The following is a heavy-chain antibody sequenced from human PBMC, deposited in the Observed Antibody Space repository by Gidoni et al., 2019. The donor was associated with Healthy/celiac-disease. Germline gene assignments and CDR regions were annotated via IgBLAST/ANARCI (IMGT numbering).Heavy chain of an antibody. V-gene: IGHV3-66*01. CDR1: GFTVSSHY. Sequence: EVQLVESGGGLVQPGGSLRLSCAASGFTVSSHYMSWVRQAPGKGLEWVSVIYSGGSTYYADSVKGRFTISRDNSKNTLYLQMNSLRAEDTAVYYCARDNTDDYGGNSDYYYGMDVWGQGTTVTVSS. CDR3: ARDNTDDYGGNSDYYYGMDV. D-gene: IGHD4-17*01. J-gene: IGHJ6*02. CDR2: IYSGGST.